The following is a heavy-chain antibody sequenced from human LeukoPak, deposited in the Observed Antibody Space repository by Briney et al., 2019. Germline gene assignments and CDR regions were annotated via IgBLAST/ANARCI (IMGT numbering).Heavy chain of an antibody. Sequence: QSGGSLRLSCAASGFTFTSYGMHWVRQAPGKGLEWVAFIQYDGSNKYYADSVKGRFTISRDNSKNTLYLQMNSLRAEDTAVYYCARDVAYYDSSGYYGLFDYWGQGTLVTVSS. CDR3: ARDVAYYDSSGYYGLFDY. J-gene: IGHJ4*02. CDR1: GFTFTSYG. CDR2: IQYDGSNK. D-gene: IGHD3-22*01. V-gene: IGHV3-30*02.